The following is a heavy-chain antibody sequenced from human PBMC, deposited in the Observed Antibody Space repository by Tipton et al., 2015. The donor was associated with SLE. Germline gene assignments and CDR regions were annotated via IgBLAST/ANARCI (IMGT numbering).Heavy chain of an antibody. D-gene: IGHD6-19*01. V-gene: IGHV4-4*08. Sequence: TLSLTCTVSGASISDHYWTWIRQPPGKGLEWIGYIYSSGSTTYTPSLKSRIAISVVTSTMQFSLRLTSMTAADTAVYYCATHPRSYSSGWSYYFDYWGQGALVTVSS. CDR2: IYSSGST. CDR1: GASISDHY. J-gene: IGHJ4*01. CDR3: ATHPRSYSSGWSYYFDY.